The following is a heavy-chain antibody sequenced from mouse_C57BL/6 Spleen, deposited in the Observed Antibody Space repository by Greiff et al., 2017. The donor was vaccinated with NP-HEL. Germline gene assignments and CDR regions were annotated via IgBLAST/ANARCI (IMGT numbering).Heavy chain of an antibody. J-gene: IGHJ2*01. CDR3: ARGYYGSIYYVDY. D-gene: IGHD1-1*01. CDR1: GFNIKDYY. Sequence: VHVKQSGAELVKPGASVKLSCTASGFNIKDYYMHWVKQRTEQGLEWIGRIDPEDGETKYAPKFQGKATITADTSSNTAYLQLSSLTSEDTAVYYCARGYYGSIYYVDYWGQGTTLTGSS. V-gene: IGHV14-2*01. CDR2: IDPEDGET.